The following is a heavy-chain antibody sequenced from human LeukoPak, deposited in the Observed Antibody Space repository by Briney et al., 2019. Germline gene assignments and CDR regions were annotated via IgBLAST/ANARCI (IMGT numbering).Heavy chain of an antibody. V-gene: IGHV1-69*13. CDR2: IIPIFGTA. D-gene: IGHD2-15*01. CDR1: GDTFSSYA. J-gene: IGHJ6*02. CDR3: ARTWSSGGYGMDV. Sequence: SVKVSCKASGDTFSSYAISWVRQAPGQGLEWMGGIIPIFGTANYAQKFQGRVTITADESTSTAYMELSSLRSEDTAVYYCARTWSSGGYGMDVWGQGTTVTVSS.